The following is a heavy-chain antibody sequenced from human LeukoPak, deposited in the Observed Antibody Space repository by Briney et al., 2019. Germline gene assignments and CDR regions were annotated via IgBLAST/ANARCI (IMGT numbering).Heavy chain of an antibody. Sequence: GGSLRLSCAASGFTFSSYAMHWVRQAPGKGLEWVAVISYDGSNKYYADSVEGRFTISRDNSKNTLYLQMNSLRAEDTAVYYCAREGSSGGGDYWGQGTLVTVSS. CDR1: GFTFSSYA. D-gene: IGHD6-19*01. CDR2: ISYDGSNK. J-gene: IGHJ4*02. V-gene: IGHV3-30*04. CDR3: AREGSSGGGDY.